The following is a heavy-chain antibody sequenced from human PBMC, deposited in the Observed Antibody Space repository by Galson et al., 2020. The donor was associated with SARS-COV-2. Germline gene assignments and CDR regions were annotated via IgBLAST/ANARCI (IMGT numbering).Heavy chain of an antibody. CDR1: GFTFSSYA. V-gene: IGHV3-30*04. J-gene: IGHJ4*02. Sequence: GGSLRLSCAASGFTFSSYAMHWVRQAPGKGLEWVAVISYDGSNKYYADSVKGRFTISGDNSKNTLYLQMNSLRAEDTAVYYCARDPEALGYCIGDSCPFFDYWGQGTLVTVSS. CDR2: ISYDGSNK. D-gene: IGHD2-15*01. CDR3: ARDPEALGYCIGDSCPFFDY.